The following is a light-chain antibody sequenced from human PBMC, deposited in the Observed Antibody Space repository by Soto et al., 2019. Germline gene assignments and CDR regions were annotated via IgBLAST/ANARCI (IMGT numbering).Light chain of an antibody. CDR2: KVS. J-gene: IGLJ1*01. V-gene: IGLV2-8*01. CDR3: SSYAGTNNLLYV. Sequence: QLVLTQPPSASGSPGQSVTISCSGTSSDVGAYNYVSWYQQHPGKAPRLLIYKVSQRPSGVPDRFSGSKSANTASLTVSGLQPEDEADYYCSSYAGTNNLLYVFGTGTKVTVL. CDR1: SSDVGAYNY.